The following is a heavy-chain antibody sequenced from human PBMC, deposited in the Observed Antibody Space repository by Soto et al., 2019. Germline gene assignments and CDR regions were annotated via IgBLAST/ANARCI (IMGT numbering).Heavy chain of an antibody. D-gene: IGHD3-22*01. CDR2: IVVGSGNT. CDR1: GFTFTSSA. CDR3: AASYYYDSSGPHNYYGMDV. J-gene: IGHJ6*02. Sequence: SVMVSCKASGFTFTSSAVQWVRQARGQRLEWIGWIVVGSGNTNSAQKFQERVTITRDMSTSTAYMELSSLRSEDTAVYYCAASYYYDSSGPHNYYGMDVWGQGTTVTVSS. V-gene: IGHV1-58*01.